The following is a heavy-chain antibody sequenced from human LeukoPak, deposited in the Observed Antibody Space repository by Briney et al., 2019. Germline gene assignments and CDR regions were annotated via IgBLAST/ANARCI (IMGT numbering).Heavy chain of an antibody. CDR1: GFTFSSYG. CDR3: AKAYGGNSFDY. J-gene: IGHJ4*02. Sequence: GGSLRLSCAASGFTFSSYGMTWVRQAPGKGLEWVSAISGSGGNTYYADSVKGRFTISRDSSQSSLFLQMNSLRAEDTGVYYCAKAYGGNSFDYWGQGTLVTVSS. D-gene: IGHD4-23*01. V-gene: IGHV3-23*01. CDR2: ISGSGGNT.